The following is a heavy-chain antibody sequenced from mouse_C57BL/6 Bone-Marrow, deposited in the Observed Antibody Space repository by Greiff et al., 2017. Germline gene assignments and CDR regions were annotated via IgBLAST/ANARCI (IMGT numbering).Heavy chain of an antibody. CDR2: IDPETGGT. Sequence: VHLVESGAELVRPGASVTLSCKASGYTFTDYEMHWVKQTPVHGLEWIGAIDPETGGTAYNQKFKGKAILTADKSSSTAYMELRSLTSEDSAVYYCTRNYGRGYWGQGTTLTVSS. CDR1: GYTFTDYE. D-gene: IGHD1-1*01. J-gene: IGHJ2*01. V-gene: IGHV1-15*01. CDR3: TRNYGRGY.